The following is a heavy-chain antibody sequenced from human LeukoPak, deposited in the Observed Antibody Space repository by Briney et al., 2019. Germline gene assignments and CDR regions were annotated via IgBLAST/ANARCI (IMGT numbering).Heavy chain of an antibody. CDR3: ARHGHGAKFDY. J-gene: IGHJ4*02. Sequence: SETLSLTCTVSGGSVTSYGYYWGWIRQPPGKGLEWIGSISYGGTTYFNPSLQSRVTISVDTSKNQFSLNLGSVTAADTALYYCARHGHGAKFDYWAREPWSPSPQ. D-gene: IGHD4-17*01. V-gene: IGHV4-39*01. CDR1: GGSVTSYGYY. CDR2: ISYGGTT.